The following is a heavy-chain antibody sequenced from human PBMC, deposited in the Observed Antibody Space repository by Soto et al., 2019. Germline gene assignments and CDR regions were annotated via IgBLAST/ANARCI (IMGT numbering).Heavy chain of an antibody. CDR3: AKGLLNGRWYAAD. CDR1: GFTFDDYA. V-gene: IGHV3-23*01. Sequence: PGGSLRLSWAASGFTFDDYAMHWVRQAPGKGLEWVSVITTNGHTDYADSVKGRFTISRDNSKNTVYLQMNSLRAEDTAIYYCAKGLLNGRWYAADWGQGTLVTVSS. D-gene: IGHD6-13*01. J-gene: IGHJ4*02. CDR2: ITTNGHT.